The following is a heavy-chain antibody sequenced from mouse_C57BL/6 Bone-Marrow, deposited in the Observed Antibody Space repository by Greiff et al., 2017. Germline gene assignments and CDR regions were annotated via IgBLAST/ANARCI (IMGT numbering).Heavy chain of an antibody. D-gene: IGHD2-2*01. CDR2: IDPANGNT. V-gene: IGHV14-3*01. Sequence: EVQLQQSVAELVRPGASVKLSCTASGFNIKNTYMHWVKQRPEQGLEWIGRIDPANGNTKYAPKFQGKATITADTSSTTAYLQLSSLASEDTAICYCASGGGYPHYYAMDYWGQGTSVTVSS. CDR1: GFNIKNTY. CDR3: ASGGGYPHYYAMDY. J-gene: IGHJ4*01.